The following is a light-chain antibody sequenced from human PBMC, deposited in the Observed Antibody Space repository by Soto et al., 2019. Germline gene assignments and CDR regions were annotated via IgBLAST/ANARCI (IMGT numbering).Light chain of an antibody. CDR3: QQYYSYPWT. CDR2: WAS. J-gene: IGKJ1*01. V-gene: IGKV4-1*01. CDR1: QSLLYSSNNKNY. Sequence: IVMTQSPDSLAVSLGERATINCKSSQSLLYSSNNKNYLAWYQQKPGQPPKLLIYWASTRASGVPARFSGSGSGTDFTLTISCLQSEDFATYYCQQYYSYPWTFGQGTKVDIK.